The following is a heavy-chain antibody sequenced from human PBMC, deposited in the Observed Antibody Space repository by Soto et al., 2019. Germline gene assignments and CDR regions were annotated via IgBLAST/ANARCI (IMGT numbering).Heavy chain of an antibody. J-gene: IGHJ4*02. V-gene: IGHV1-18*01. CDR1: GYAFTTYG. D-gene: IGHD1-1*01. CDR2: ISAHNGNT. CDR3: ARGRYGDY. Sequence: QVHLVQSGAEVKKPGASVKVSCKGSGYAFTTYGITWVRQAPGQGLEWMEWISAHNGNTNYAQKHQGRVTVTRDTSTSTAYMELRSLRSDDTAVYYCARGRYGDYWGQGALVTVSS.